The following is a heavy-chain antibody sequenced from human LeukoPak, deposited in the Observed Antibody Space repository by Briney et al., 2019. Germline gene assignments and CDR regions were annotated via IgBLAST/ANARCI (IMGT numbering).Heavy chain of an antibody. J-gene: IGHJ4*02. CDR2: ISAYNGNT. CDR3: ARDAAAAGTLDY. D-gene: IGHD6-13*01. Sequence: GASVKVSSKASGYTFTSYGIRWVRQAPGQGLEWLGWISAYNGNTNYAQKVQGRVTMTTDTSTSTAYMELRSLRSDDTAMYYCARDAAAAGTLDYWGQGTPVTVSS. V-gene: IGHV1-18*01. CDR1: GYTFTSYG.